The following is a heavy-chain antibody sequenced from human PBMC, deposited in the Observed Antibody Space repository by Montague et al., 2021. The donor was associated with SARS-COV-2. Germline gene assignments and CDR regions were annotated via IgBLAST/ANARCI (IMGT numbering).Heavy chain of an antibody. J-gene: IGHJ4*02. V-gene: IGHV3-74*03. CDR3: VSDLACDYGN. Sequence: SLRLSCAASGFTFSSYWMHWVRQVPGKGLVWVSRTNEDGRITTYADSVRGRFTISRANAKNTLYLQMNSLRVEDTAVYYCVSDLACDYGNWGQGTLVTVSS. CDR1: GFTFSSYW. D-gene: IGHD4-17*01. CDR2: TNEDGRIT.